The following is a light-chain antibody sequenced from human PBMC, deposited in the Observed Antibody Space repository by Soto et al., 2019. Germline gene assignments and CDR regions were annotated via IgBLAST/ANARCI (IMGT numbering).Light chain of an antibody. CDR1: QSVNSN. J-gene: IGKJ1*01. Sequence: IVLTQSPATLPVSPGERATLSCRASQSVNSNLAWYQQKPGQAPRLLFYGASTRATTGIPARFSGSGSGTEFTLTISSLQSEDFAVYYCQQYNNWPRTFGQGTKVDIK. CDR3: QQYNNWPRT. CDR2: GAS. V-gene: IGKV3-15*01.